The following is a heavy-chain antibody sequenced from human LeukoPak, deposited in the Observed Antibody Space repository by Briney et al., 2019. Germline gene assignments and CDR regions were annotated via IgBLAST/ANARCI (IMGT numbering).Heavy chain of an antibody. J-gene: IGHJ4*02. Sequence: SQTLSLTCAVSGGSISSGGYSWSWIRQPPGKGLEWLGYIYHSGSTYYNPSLKSRVTISVDRSKNQFSLKLSSVTAADTAVYYCARVAYCGGDCYSYYFDYWGQGTLVTVSS. V-gene: IGHV4-30-2*01. CDR2: IYHSGST. CDR3: ARVAYCGGDCYSYYFDY. D-gene: IGHD2-21*02. CDR1: GGSISSGGYS.